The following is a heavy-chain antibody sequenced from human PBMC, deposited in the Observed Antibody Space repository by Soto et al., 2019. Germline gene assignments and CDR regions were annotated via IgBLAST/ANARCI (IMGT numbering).Heavy chain of an antibody. CDR1: QFIFRSYT. J-gene: IGHJ4*02. Sequence: GGSLRLSCSASQFIFRSYTMYWVRQAPGKGLEYVSAISADGSLMYDADSVKGRFTISRDNSKNRLYLQMSSLRAEDSAMYYCVKDYYGSGSYYNPATDFDYWGQGTLVTVSS. CDR2: ISADGSLM. CDR3: VKDYYGSGSYYNPATDFDY. V-gene: IGHV3-64D*09. D-gene: IGHD3-10*01.